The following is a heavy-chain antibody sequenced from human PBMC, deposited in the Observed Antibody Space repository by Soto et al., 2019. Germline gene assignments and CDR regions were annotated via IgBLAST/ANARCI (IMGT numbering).Heavy chain of an antibody. D-gene: IGHD6-6*01. CDR3: ARMSIAARPSYYYYYGMDV. J-gene: IGHJ6*02. V-gene: IGHV2-70*01. CDR2: IDWDDDK. CDR1: GFSLSTSGMC. Sequence: ESGPTLVNPTQTLTLTCTFSGFSLSTSGMCVSWIRQPPGKALEWLALIDWDDDKYYSTSLKTRLTISKDTSKNQVVLTMTNMDPVDTATYYCARMSIAARPSYYYYYGMDVWGQGTTVTVSS.